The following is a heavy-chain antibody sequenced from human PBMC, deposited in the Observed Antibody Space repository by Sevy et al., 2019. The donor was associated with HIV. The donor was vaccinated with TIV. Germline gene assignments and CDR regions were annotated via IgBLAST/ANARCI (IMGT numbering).Heavy chain of an antibody. D-gene: IGHD5-18*01. CDR1: GFTFSSYA. J-gene: IGHJ4*02. V-gene: IGHV3-23*01. CDR3: AKDPQGGSYGYWMEYHFDY. CDR2: ISGSGGST. Sequence: GGSLRLSCAASGFTFSSYAMSWVRQAPGKGLEWVSAISGSGGSTYYADSVKGRFTISRDNSKNTLYLQMNSLRAEDTAVYYCAKDPQGGSYGYWMEYHFDYWGQGTLVTVSS.